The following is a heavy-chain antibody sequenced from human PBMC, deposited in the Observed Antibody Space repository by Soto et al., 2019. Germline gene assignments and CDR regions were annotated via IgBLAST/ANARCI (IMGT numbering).Heavy chain of an antibody. CDR1: GFTFRSFG. Sequence: GGSLRLSCAASGFTFRSFGMHWVRQAPGKGLEWVALISYDGSDEYYADSVKGRFTVSRDNSKNTLYLQMNSLRAEDTAVYYCARHIPRGIAVAGSDYWGQGTLVTVSS. V-gene: IGHV3-30*03. J-gene: IGHJ4*02. CDR2: ISYDGSDE. CDR3: ARHIPRGIAVAGSDY. D-gene: IGHD6-19*01.